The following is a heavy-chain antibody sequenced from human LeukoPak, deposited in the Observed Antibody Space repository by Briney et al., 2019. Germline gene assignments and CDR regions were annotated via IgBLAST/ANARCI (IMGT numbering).Heavy chain of an antibody. CDR2: IRYDGSNK. CDR1: GFTFSSYG. V-gene: IGHV3-30*02. D-gene: IGHD2-21*02. J-gene: IGHJ4*02. CDR3: AKDDQAYCGGDCYSEGRNGIDC. Sequence: GGSLRLSCAASGFTFSSYGMHWVRQAPGKGLEWVAFIRYDGSNKYYADSVKGRFTISRDNSKNTLYLQMNSLRAEDTAVYYCAKDDQAYCGGDCYSEGRNGIDCWGQGTLVTVSS.